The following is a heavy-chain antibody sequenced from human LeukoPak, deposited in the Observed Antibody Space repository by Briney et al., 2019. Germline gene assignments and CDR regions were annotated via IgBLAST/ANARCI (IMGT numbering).Heavy chain of an antibody. Sequence: ASVKVSCKVSGYTLTELSMHWVRQAPGKGLEWMGGFDPEDGETIYAQKFQGRVTVTEDTSTDTAYMELSSLRSEDTAVYYCATVSLTGTDAFDIWGQGIMVTVSS. J-gene: IGHJ3*02. CDR2: FDPEDGET. V-gene: IGHV1-24*01. CDR1: GYTLTELS. D-gene: IGHD3-9*01. CDR3: ATVSLTGTDAFDI.